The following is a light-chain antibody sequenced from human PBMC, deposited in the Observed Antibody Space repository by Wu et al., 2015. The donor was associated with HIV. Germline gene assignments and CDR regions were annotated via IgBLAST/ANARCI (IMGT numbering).Light chain of an antibody. V-gene: IGKV3-20*01. J-gene: IGKJ4*01. CDR1: QSVSSSY. CDR2: GAS. Sequence: EIVLTQSPGTLSLSPGERATLSCRASQSVSSSYLAWYQQKPGQAPRLLIYGASSRATGIPDRFSGSGSGTDFTLTISRLEPEDFAVYYCQQYGSSPLTFGGGTKVEXK. CDR3: QQYGSSPLT.